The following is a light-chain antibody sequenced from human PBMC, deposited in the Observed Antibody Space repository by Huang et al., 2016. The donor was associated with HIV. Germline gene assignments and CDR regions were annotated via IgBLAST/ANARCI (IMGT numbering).Light chain of an antibody. V-gene: IGKV1-8*01. Sequence: AIRMTQSPSSLSASTGDRVTITCRASQGISSYLAWDQQKPGRAPKILIYAASTLQSGVPSRFSGSGSGTDFTLTISWLQSEDFATYYCQQYYSYPRTFGQGTKVEIK. CDR2: AAS. CDR1: QGISSY. CDR3: QQYYSYPRT. J-gene: IGKJ1*01.